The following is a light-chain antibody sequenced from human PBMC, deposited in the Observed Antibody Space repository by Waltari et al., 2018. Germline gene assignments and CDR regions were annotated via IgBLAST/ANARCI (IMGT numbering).Light chain of an antibody. CDR2: ANR. V-gene: IGLV1-40*01. Sequence: QSVLTQPPSVSGAPGQRVTISCTGNGSNIGTGYEVHWYQQLPGRAPKPIIYANRHRASWVPDRFSGSKSGASASLAITGLQAEDEADYYCQSFDISLRSWVFGGGTKLTVL. J-gene: IGLJ3*02. CDR3: QSFDISLRSWV. CDR1: GSNIGTGYE.